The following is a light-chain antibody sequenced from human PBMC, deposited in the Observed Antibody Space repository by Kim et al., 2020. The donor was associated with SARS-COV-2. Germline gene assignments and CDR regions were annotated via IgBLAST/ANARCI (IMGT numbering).Light chain of an antibody. CDR3: QQYNSYWT. J-gene: IGKJ1*01. V-gene: IGKV1-5*01. CDR1: QSISSW. CDR2: DAS. Sequence: DIQMTQSPSTLSASVGDRVTITCRASQSISSWLAWYQQEPGKAPKLLIYDASSLEGGVPSRFSGSGSGTEFTLTITSLQPDDFATYYCQQYNSYWTFGQGTKVDIK.